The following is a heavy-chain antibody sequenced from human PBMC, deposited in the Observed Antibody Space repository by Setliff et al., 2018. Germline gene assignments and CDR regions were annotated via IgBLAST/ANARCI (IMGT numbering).Heavy chain of an antibody. D-gene: IGHD3-3*01. CDR1: GYSFTNYY. CDR2: INPSGGST. CDR3: ARAQSWSGGPYYFDN. V-gene: IGHV1-46*01. Sequence: ASVKVSCKASGYSFTNYYIHWVRQAPGQGLEWVGIINPSGGSTSYAQKFQGRVTMTRDTSISKAYMDLSSLRFEDTAVYYCARAQSWSGGPYYFDNWGQGTLVTVSS. J-gene: IGHJ4*02.